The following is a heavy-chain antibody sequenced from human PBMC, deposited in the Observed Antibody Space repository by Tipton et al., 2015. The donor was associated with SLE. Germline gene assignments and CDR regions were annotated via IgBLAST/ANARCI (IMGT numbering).Heavy chain of an antibody. CDR2: IYTSGST. J-gene: IGHJ4*02. V-gene: IGHV4-4*07. CDR3: ARDRYDVLTGYSYFDY. Sequence: TLSLTCTVSGGSISSYYWSWIRQPAGKGLEWIGRIYTSGSTNYNPSLKSRVTMSVDTSKNQFSLKLSSVTAADTAVYYCARDRYDVLTGYSYFDYWGQGTLVTVSS. CDR1: GGSISSYY. D-gene: IGHD3-9*01.